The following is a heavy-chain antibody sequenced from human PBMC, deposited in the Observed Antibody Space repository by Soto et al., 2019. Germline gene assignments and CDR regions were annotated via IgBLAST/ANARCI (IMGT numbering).Heavy chain of an antibody. D-gene: IGHD2-15*01. V-gene: IGHV1-8*01. Sequence: QVQLVQSGAEVKKPGASVKVSCKASGYTFTSYDINWVRQATGQGLEWMGWMNPNSGNTGYAQKFQGRVTMTRNTAISTAYMELSSLGCEDTAVYYCASYRYDEAAFDLWGQGTLGTVSS. J-gene: IGHJ5*02. CDR1: GYTFTSYD. CDR2: MNPNSGNT. CDR3: ASYRYDEAAFDL.